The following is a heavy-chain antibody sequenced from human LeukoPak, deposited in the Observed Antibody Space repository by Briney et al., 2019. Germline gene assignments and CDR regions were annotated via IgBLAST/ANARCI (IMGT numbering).Heavy chain of an antibody. CDR2: IYYSGST. D-gene: IGHD2-2*01. CDR1: GGSISSHY. V-gene: IGHV4-59*11. Sequence: SETLSLTCTVSGGSISSHYWSWIRQPPGKGLEWIGYIYYSGSTNYNPSLKSRVTISVSTSKNQFSLKLSSVTAADTAVYYCARGDVYCSSTSCYSWFDPWGQGTLVTVSS. CDR3: ARGDVYCSSTSCYSWFDP. J-gene: IGHJ5*02.